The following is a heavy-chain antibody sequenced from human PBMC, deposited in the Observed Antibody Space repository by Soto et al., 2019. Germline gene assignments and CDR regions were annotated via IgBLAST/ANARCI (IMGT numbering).Heavy chain of an antibody. J-gene: IGHJ6*02. Sequence: GGSLRLSCAASGFTFSSYGMHWVRQAPGKGLEWVAVISYDGSNKYYADSVKGRYTNSRDNSKNTLYLQMNNMKAEDTAVYYCAKVLDLVDTAMPRSHYYYYGMDVWGQGTTVTVSS. CDR3: AKVLDLVDTAMPRSHYYYYGMDV. D-gene: IGHD5-18*01. V-gene: IGHV3-30*18. CDR2: ISYDGSNK. CDR1: GFTFSSYG.